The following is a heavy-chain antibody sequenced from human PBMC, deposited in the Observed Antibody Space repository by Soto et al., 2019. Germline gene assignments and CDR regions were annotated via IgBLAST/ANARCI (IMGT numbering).Heavy chain of an antibody. CDR1: GCSISSYF. Sequence: XETLCLTCTVSGCSISSYFYIWIRKPTGKGLEWLGSVYYTGTTDYTPTFKSRVTISVDTSKTQFSLNLRSVTAADTAVYYCARDLAAVPRAFDYWGRRNMVTVAS. CDR3: ARDLAAVPRAFDY. J-gene: IGHJ4*02. CDR2: VYYTGTT. V-gene: IGHV4-59*01. D-gene: IGHD6-13*01.